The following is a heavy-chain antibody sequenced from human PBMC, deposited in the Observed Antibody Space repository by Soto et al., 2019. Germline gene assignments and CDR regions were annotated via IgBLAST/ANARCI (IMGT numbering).Heavy chain of an antibody. D-gene: IGHD3-3*01. CDR1: GGTFSSYA. J-gene: IGHJ6*02. Sequence: SVKVSCKASGGTFSSYAISWVRQAPGQGLEWMGGIIPIFGTANYAQKFQGRVTITADESTSTAYMELSSLRSEDTAVYYCASAHYDFWSGSRYGMDVWGQGTTVTV. CDR2: IIPIFGTA. V-gene: IGHV1-69*13. CDR3: ASAHYDFWSGSRYGMDV.